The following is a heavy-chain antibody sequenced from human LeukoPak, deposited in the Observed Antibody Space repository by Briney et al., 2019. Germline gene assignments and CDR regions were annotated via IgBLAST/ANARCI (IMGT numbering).Heavy chain of an antibody. Sequence: SGGSLRLSCAASGSTFSSYGIHWVRQAPGKGLEWMAVIGSDGRNKFYADSVTGRFTISRDNSKNTLYLQMNSLRAEDTAVYYCARDDLVLDENGFDIWGQGTMVTVSS. J-gene: IGHJ3*02. D-gene: IGHD2-21*01. CDR3: ARDDLVLDENGFDI. CDR1: GSTFSSYG. CDR2: IGSDGRNK. V-gene: IGHV3-33*01.